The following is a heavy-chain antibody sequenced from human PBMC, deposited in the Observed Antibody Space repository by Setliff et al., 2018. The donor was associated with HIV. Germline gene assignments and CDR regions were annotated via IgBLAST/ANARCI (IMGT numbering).Heavy chain of an antibody. CDR3: ARGALLAVFDFDH. J-gene: IGHJ4*01. D-gene: IGHD2-15*01. Sequence: ASVKVSCKASGYIFSVYLMHWVRQAPGQGLEWMGWTNPNSGDTKYAQDFQGRITITRDTSANTAYMELSRLTSDDTAVYFCARGALLAVFDFDHWGHGTLVTVSS. CDR1: GYIFSVYL. V-gene: IGHV1-2*02. CDR2: TNPNSGDT.